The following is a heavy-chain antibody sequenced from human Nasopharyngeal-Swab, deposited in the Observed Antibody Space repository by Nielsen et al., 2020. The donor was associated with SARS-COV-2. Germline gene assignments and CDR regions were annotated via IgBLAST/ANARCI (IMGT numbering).Heavy chain of an antibody. J-gene: IGHJ3*02. CDR1: GFTFTSSA. CDR3: AASDPPWTGQHFDAFDI. D-gene: IGHD3/OR15-3a*01. Sequence: SVKVSCKASGFTFTSSAMQWVRQARGQRLEWIGWIVVGSGNTNYAQKFKERVTITRDMSTSTAYMELSSLRSEDTAVYYCAASDPPWTGQHFDAFDIWGQGTMVTVSS. CDR2: IVVGSGNT. V-gene: IGHV1-58*02.